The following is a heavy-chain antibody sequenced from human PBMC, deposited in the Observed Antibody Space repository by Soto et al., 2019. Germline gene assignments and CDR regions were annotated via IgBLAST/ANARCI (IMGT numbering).Heavy chain of an antibody. V-gene: IGHV3-15*01. D-gene: IGHD2-8*02. J-gene: IGHJ4*02. CDR3: IVDVPNGGVYVPIDH. Sequence: EEQVVESGGGLVKPGGSLRLSCVVSGFSFNSAWVIWVRQAPGKGLEWVGRIKSKADGETTDYAAPVKGRFAISRDDSKDTVYLQMNSLKTEDTAMYYCIVDVPNGGVYVPIDHWGQGTLVTVSS. CDR1: GFSFNSAW. CDR2: IKSKADGETT.